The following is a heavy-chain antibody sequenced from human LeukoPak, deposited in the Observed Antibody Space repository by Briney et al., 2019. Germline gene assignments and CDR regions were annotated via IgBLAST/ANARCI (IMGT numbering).Heavy chain of an antibody. Sequence: SETLSLTCTVSGGSISSYYWSWIRQPPGKGLEWIGYIYYSGSTYYNPSLKSRVTISVDTSKNQFSLKLSSVTAADTAVYSCASRRITIFGVASNDAFDIWGQGTMVTVSS. CDR1: GGSISSYY. V-gene: IGHV4-59*06. CDR3: ASRRITIFGVASNDAFDI. D-gene: IGHD3-3*01. J-gene: IGHJ3*02. CDR2: IYYSGST.